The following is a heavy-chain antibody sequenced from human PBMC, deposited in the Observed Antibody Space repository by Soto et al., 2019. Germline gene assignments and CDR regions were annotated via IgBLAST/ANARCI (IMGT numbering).Heavy chain of an antibody. J-gene: IGHJ4*02. D-gene: IGHD3-16*01. Sequence: YGVRCVSQTPGKGLEWDSAISGNGADTSYADSVRGRFTISRDNSKDTLFLQMNSLRADDTAVYYCRKERRASGQFGCSYWAQGILLTVYS. V-gene: IGHV3-23*01. CDR2: ISGNGADT. CDR3: RKERRASGQFGCSY. CDR1: YG.